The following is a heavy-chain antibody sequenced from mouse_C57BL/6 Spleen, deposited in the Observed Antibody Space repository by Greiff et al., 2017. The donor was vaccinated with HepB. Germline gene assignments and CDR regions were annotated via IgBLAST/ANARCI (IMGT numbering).Heavy chain of an antibody. Sequence: EVKLMESGEGLVKPGGSLKLSCAASGFTFSSYAMSWVRQTPEKRLEWVAYISSGGDYIYYADTVKGRFTISRDNARNTLYLQMSSLKSEDTAMYYCTRDPSTVVAYYAMDYWGQGTSVTVSS. CDR3: TRDPSTVVAYYAMDY. V-gene: IGHV5-9-1*02. CDR1: GFTFSSYA. CDR2: ISSGGDYI. J-gene: IGHJ4*01. D-gene: IGHD1-1*01.